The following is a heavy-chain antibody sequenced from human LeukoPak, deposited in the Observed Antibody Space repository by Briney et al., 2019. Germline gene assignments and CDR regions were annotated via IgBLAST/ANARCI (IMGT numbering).Heavy chain of an antibody. Sequence: GGSLTLSCAPSGFTFSNYAMSWVRQAPGKGLEWVSAISGSGGSTYYADSVKGRFTISRDNSKNTLYLQMNSLRAEDTAVYYCAKPERVAGPLDFQHWGQGTLVTVSS. V-gene: IGHV3-23*01. CDR3: AKPERVAGPLDFQH. CDR2: ISGSGGST. J-gene: IGHJ1*01. D-gene: IGHD2-15*01. CDR1: GFTFSNYA.